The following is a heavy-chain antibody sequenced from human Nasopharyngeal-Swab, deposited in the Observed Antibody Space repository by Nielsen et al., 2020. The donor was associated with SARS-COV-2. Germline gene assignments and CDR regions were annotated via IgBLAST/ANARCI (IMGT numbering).Heavy chain of an antibody. Sequence: GGSLRLSCAASGFTFRRYWMHWVRQAPGKGLEWVARIDTGGATTNYADSVKGRFTISRDNAKNTLYLQMNSLRADDTAVYYCARDVGGRDNYWGQGALVTVSS. CDR2: IDTGGATT. CDR3: ARDVGGRDNY. D-gene: IGHD2-15*01. V-gene: IGHV3-74*01. CDR1: GFTFRRYW. J-gene: IGHJ4*02.